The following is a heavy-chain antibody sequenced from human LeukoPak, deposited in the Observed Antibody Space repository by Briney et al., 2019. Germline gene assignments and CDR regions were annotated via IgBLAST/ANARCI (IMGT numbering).Heavy chain of an antibody. V-gene: IGHV4-30-4*08. D-gene: IGHD5-18*01. CDR1: GGSISSGDYY. CDR3: ARDPGYSLGAFDI. J-gene: IGHJ3*02. CDR2: IYYSGST. Sequence: PSETLSLTCTVSGGSISSGDYYWSWIRQPPGKGLEWIGYIYYSGSTYYNPSLKSRVTISVDTSKNQFSLKLSSVTAADTAVYYCARDPGYSLGAFDIWGQGTMVTVSS.